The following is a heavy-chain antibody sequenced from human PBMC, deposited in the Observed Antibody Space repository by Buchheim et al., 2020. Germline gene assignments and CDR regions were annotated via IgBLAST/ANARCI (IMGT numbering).Heavy chain of an antibody. D-gene: IGHD2-2*01. Sequence: EVQLVESGGGLVQPGGSLRLSCAASGFTFSSYWMSWVRQAPGKGLEWVANIKQDGSEKYYVDSVKGRFTISRDNAKNSLYLQMNSLRAEDTAVYYCAREDGGYCSSTSCYARLGGWGYYYYGMDVWGQGTT. CDR3: AREDGGYCSSTSCYARLGGWGYYYYGMDV. J-gene: IGHJ6*02. V-gene: IGHV3-7*01. CDR1: GFTFSSYW. CDR2: IKQDGSEK.